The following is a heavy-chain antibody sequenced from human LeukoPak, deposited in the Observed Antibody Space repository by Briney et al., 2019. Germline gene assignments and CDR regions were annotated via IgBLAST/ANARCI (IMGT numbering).Heavy chain of an antibody. CDR2: IIPIFGTA. J-gene: IGHJ3*02. D-gene: IGHD6-13*01. Sequence: ASVKVSCTASGGTFSSYAISWVRQAPGQGLEWMGGIIPIFGTANYAQKFQGRVTITADESTSTAYMELSSLRSEDTAVYYCAREGGSSWPTAFDIWGQGTMVTVSS. V-gene: IGHV1-69*01. CDR1: GGTFSSYA. CDR3: AREGGSSWPTAFDI.